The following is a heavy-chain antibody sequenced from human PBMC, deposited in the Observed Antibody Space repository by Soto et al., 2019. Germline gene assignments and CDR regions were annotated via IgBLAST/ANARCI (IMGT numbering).Heavy chain of an antibody. CDR2: ISGSGGST. CDR1: GFTFSSYA. V-gene: IGHV3-23*01. J-gene: IGHJ6*02. D-gene: IGHD2-15*01. Sequence: GGSLRLSCAASGFTFSSYAMSWVRQAPGKGLEWVSAISGSGGSTYYADSVKGRFTISRDNSKNTLYLQMNSLRAEDTAVYYCAKGYCSGGSCYSYYYYGMDVWGQGTTVTV. CDR3: AKGYCSGGSCYSYYYYGMDV.